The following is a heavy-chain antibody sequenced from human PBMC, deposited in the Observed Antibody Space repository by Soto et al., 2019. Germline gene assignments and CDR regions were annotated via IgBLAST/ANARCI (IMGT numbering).Heavy chain of an antibody. CDR3: AKDKDRASYWDLND. CDR2: ISGSGGST. J-gene: IGHJ6*02. V-gene: IGHV3-23*01. Sequence: PGWSLRLSCAASGFTFSSYAMSWVRQAPGKGLEWVSAISGSGGSTYYADSVKGRFTISRDNSKNTLYLQMNSLRAEDTAVYYCAKDKDRASYWDLNDWGQGLTFSV. D-gene: IGHD1-26*01. CDR1: GFTFSSYA.